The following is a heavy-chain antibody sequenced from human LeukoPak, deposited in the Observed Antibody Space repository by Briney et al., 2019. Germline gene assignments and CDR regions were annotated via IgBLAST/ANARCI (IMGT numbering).Heavy chain of an antibody. Sequence: SETLSLTCAVYGGSFSGYYWSWIRQPPGKGLEWIREINHSGSTNYNPSLKSRVTISVDTSKNQFSLKLSSVTAADTAVYYCARGRPGIAVAGPKSLFDYWGQGTLVTVSS. CDR3: ARGRPGIAVAGPKSLFDY. V-gene: IGHV4-34*01. CDR1: GGSFSGYY. CDR2: INHSGST. D-gene: IGHD6-19*01. J-gene: IGHJ4*02.